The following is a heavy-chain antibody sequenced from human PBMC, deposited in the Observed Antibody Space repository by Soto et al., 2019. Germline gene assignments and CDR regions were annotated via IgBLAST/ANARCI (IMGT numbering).Heavy chain of an antibody. CDR1: GGTFSNYT. V-gene: IGHV1-69*02. D-gene: IGHD2-2*03. CDR2: IIPILGIA. J-gene: IGHJ4*02. Sequence: GASVKVSCKASGGTFSNYTISWVRQAPGQGLEWMGRIIPILGIANYAQKFQGRVTITADKSTSTAYMELSSLRSEDTAVYYCASYRLVVIVVVPAAHPVDYWGQGTLVTVSS. CDR3: ASYRLVVIVVVPAAHPVDY.